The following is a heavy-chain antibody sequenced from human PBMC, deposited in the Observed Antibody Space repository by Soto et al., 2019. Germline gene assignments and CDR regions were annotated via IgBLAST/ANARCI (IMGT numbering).Heavy chain of an antibody. V-gene: IGHV4-59*08. J-gene: IGHJ4*02. Sequence: SETLSLTCIVSGGSISGYYWSWIRQPPGKGLEWIGYINYSGSTNYNPSLKSRVTISVDTSKNQFSLKLSSVTAADTAVYYCARRYGGNLDYWGQGTLVTVSS. D-gene: IGHD1-26*01. CDR2: INYSGST. CDR3: ARRYGGNLDY. CDR1: GGSISGYY.